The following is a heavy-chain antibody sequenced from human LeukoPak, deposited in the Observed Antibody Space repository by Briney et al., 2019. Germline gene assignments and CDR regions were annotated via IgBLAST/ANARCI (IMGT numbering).Heavy chain of an antibody. J-gene: IGHJ4*01. CDR1: GFIFSDSP. CDR2: VRSKDDGYAT. CDR3: ARQPQGTGTVDY. Sequence: GGSLKLSCAASGFIFSDSPIHWVRQASGNGLEWVGRVRSKDDGYATGYAASVKGRFTISRDDSKNMVHLQMNSLKPEDTAVYYCARQPQGTGTVDYWGQGTLVTVSS. D-gene: IGHD3/OR15-3a*01. V-gene: IGHV3-73*01.